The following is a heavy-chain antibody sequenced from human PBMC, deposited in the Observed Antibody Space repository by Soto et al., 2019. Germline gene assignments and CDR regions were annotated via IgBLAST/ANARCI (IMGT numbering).Heavy chain of an antibody. D-gene: IGHD3-9*01. V-gene: IGHV4-39*01. J-gene: IGHJ4*02. CDR3: ARLEGLATISYYFDF. Sequence: QLQLQESGPGLVKPSETLSLTCIVSGGSVSSSNYYWGWVRQSPGKGLEWIGSIYYSGNTYYNPSLESRVTISVDKSNNEFSLKVISMTAADTAVYYCARLEGLATISYYFDFWGQGSLVTVSS. CDR2: IYYSGNT. CDR1: GGSVSSSNYY.